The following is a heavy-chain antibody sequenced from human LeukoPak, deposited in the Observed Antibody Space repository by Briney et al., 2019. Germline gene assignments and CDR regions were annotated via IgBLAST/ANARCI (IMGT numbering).Heavy chain of an antibody. D-gene: IGHD3-22*01. CDR3: ARAYYYDSSGEDAFDI. J-gene: IGHJ3*02. Sequence: ASVKVSCKASGYTFTVYYMHWVRQAPGQGLEWMGRINPNSGGTNYAQKFQGRVTMTRDTSISTAYMELSRQRSDDTAVYYCARAYYYDSSGEDAFDIWGQGTMVTASS. CDR1: GYTFTVYY. CDR2: INPNSGGT. V-gene: IGHV1-2*06.